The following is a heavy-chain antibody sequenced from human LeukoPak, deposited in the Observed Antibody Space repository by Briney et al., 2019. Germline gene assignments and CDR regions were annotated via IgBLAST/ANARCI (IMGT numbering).Heavy chain of an antibody. V-gene: IGHV1-8*01. J-gene: IGHJ4*02. CDR2: MNPNSGNT. CDR1: GYTFTSYD. CDR3: ARGAYDSSGYYHDY. Sequence: ASVKVSCKASGYTFTSYDINWVRQATGQGLEWMGWMNPNSGNTGYAQKFQGRVTITRNTSISTAYMELSSLRSEDTAVYYCARGAYDSSGYYHDYWGQGTLVTVSS. D-gene: IGHD3-22*01.